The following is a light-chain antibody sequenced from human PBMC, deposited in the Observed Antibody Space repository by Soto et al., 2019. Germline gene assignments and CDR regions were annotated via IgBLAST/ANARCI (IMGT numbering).Light chain of an antibody. V-gene: IGKV1-5*01. Sequence: DIQMTQSPSTLSASVGDRVTIACRASQSISTWLAWYQRKPGKAPKLLIYDASSLQSGVPSRFSGSGSGTEFTLTISSLQPDDFATYYCQQYESHSSSTFGQGTKLESK. CDR2: DAS. CDR3: QQYESHSSST. CDR1: QSISTW. J-gene: IGKJ2*01.